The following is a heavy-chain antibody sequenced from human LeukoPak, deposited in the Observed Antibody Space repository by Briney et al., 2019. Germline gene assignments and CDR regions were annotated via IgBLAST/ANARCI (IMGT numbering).Heavy chain of an antibody. CDR1: GYTFTSYY. D-gene: IGHD3-22*01. CDR3: ARDAIYYDSSVTPVFFV. V-gene: IGHV1-46*01. CDR2: INPSGGST. Sequence: ASVKVSCKASGYTFTSYYMHWVRQAPGQGLEWMGIINPSGGSTSYAQKFQGRVTMTRDTSTSTIYMELSSLRAEDTAVYYCARDAIYYDSSVTPVFFVWGQGTLVTVSS. J-gene: IGHJ4*02.